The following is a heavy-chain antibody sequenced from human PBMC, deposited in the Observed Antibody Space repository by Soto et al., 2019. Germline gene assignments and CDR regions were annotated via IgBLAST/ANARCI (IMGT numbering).Heavy chain of an antibody. CDR2: INHSGST. J-gene: IGHJ3*02. CDR3: ARGRSRWGADAFDI. Sequence: QVQLQQWGAGLLKPSETLSLTCAVYGGSFSGYYWSWIRQPPGKGLEWIGEINHSGSTNYNPSLKGRVTISVDTSKNQFSLKLSSVTAADTAVYYCARGRSRWGADAFDIWGQGTMVTVSS. D-gene: IGHD3-16*01. CDR1: GGSFSGYY. V-gene: IGHV4-34*01.